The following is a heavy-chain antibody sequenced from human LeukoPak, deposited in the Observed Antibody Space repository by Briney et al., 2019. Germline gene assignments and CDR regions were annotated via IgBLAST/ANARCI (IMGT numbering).Heavy chain of an antibody. V-gene: IGHV3-48*04. CDR3: TRPTGSSWFYDAFDI. D-gene: IGHD6-13*01. CDR1: GFTFSSYS. CDR2: ISSSSSTI. J-gene: IGHJ3*02. Sequence: GGSLRLSCAASGFTFSSYSMNWVRQAPGKGLEWVSYISSSSSTIYYADSVKGRFTISRDNAKNSLYLQMNSLKTEDTAVYYCTRPTGSSWFYDAFDIWGQGTMVTVSS.